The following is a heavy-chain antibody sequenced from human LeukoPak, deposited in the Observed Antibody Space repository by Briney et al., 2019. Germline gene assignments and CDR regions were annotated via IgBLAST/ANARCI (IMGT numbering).Heavy chain of an antibody. V-gene: IGHV3-7*01. D-gene: IGHD3-10*01. Sequence: GGSLRLSCAASGFMFGDYWMSWVRQAPGKGLEWVANIKQDGSEIYYVDSVKGRFTIFRDNAKNSLYLQMNSLRAEDTAVYYCAKNRAVGELFLWGQGTLVTVSS. CDR3: AKNRAVGELFL. CDR1: GFMFGDYW. CDR2: IKQDGSEI. J-gene: IGHJ4*02.